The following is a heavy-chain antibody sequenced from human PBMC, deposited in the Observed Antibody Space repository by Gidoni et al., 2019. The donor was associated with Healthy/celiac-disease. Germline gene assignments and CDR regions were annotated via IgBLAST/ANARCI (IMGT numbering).Heavy chain of an antibody. V-gene: IGHV3-21*01. CDR3: ARDQISMTTVTTFDY. D-gene: IGHD4-17*01. J-gene: IGHJ4*02. Sequence: EVQLVESGGGLVKPGGSLRLSCAASGFTFSSYSMNWVRQAPGKGLEWVSSISSSSSYIYYADSVKGRFTISRDNAKNSLYLQMNSLRAEDTAVYYCARDQISMTTVTTFDYWGQGTLVTVSS. CDR1: GFTFSSYS. CDR2: ISSSSSYI.